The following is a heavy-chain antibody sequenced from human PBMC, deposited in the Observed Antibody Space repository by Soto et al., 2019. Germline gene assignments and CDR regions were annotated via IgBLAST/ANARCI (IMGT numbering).Heavy chain of an antibody. D-gene: IGHD6-6*01. CDR1: GGTFSSYA. V-gene: IGHV1-69*06. CDR2: IIPIFGTA. Sequence: QVQLVQSGAEVKKPGSSVKVSCKASGGTFSSYAISWVRQAPGQGLEWMGGIIPIFGTANYAQKFQGRVTITADKSTSTAYMELSSVRSEDTAVYYCARDVLAARLVYWFDPWGQGTLVTVSS. CDR3: ARDVLAARLVYWFDP. J-gene: IGHJ5*02.